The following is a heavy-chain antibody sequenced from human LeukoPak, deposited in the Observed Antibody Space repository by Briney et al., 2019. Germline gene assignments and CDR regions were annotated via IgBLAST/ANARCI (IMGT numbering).Heavy chain of an antibody. CDR3: ARLPRYSGYDHFDY. J-gene: IGHJ4*02. CDR1: GDSIDSYY. CDR2: IYYRGTT. V-gene: IGHV4-59*12. D-gene: IGHD5-12*01. Sequence: SETLSLTCTVSGDSIDSYYWSWIRQPPGKGLEWIGYIYYRGTTSYNPFLKSRVTISVDTSKNQFSLKLNSVTAADTTVYYCARLPRYSGYDHFDYWGQGILVIVSS.